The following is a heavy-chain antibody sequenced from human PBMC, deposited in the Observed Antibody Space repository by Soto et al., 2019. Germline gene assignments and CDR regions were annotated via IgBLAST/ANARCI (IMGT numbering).Heavy chain of an antibody. CDR2: ISAYNGNT. CDR1: GYTFTSYG. Sequence: ASVKVSCKASGYTFTSYGISWVRQAPGQGLEWMGWISAYNGNTNYAQKLQGRVTMTTDTSTSTAYMELRSLRSDDTAVYYCARESAGYSSGWYEKGPGAPIDYWGQGTLVTVSS. CDR3: ARESAGYSSGWYEKGPGAPIDY. V-gene: IGHV1-18*01. D-gene: IGHD6-19*01. J-gene: IGHJ4*02.